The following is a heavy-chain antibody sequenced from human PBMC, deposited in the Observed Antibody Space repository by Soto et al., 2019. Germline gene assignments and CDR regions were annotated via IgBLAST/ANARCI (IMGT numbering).Heavy chain of an antibody. CDR3: ARAARGDYYGSGSYYRPPPYGMDV. V-gene: IGHV3-66*01. Sequence: GGSLRLSCAASGFTVSTDWMYWVRQAPGKGLEWVSVIRSGGHTYYADSVEGRFTISRDNSKNTVYLQMNTLRAADTAVYYCARAARGDYYGSGSYYRPPPYGMDVWGQGTTVTVSS. J-gene: IGHJ6*02. D-gene: IGHD3-10*01. CDR1: GFTVSTDW. CDR2: IRSGGHT.